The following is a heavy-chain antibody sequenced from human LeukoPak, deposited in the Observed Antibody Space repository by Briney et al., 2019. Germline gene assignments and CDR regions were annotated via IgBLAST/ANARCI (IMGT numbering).Heavy chain of an antibody. CDR1: GFSFSSYA. J-gene: IGHJ4*02. D-gene: IGHD3-3*02. CDR2: ISGSGGST. CDR3: AKVSHFWSGYFDY. V-gene: IGHV3-23*01. Sequence: TGGSLRLSCTASGFSFSSYAMRGVRQAPGKGLEWVSRISGSGGSTYYADSVRGRFTISRDISKNTLYLQMNSLRAEDTAVYYCAKVSHFWSGYFDYWGQGTLVTVSS.